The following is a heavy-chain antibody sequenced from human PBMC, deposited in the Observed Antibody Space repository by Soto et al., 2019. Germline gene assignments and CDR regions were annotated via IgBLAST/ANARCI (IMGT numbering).Heavy chain of an antibody. Sequence: EVQLVESGGGLIQPGGSLRLSCAASGFTVSSNYMTWVRQAPVNGLEWLSVIYIDGSTYYADSVKGRFTISRDTSKNTQYLTMNSQRAEDTALYYCARSTYTDGGRGACDIWGHGTMGTVSS. CDR3: ARSTYTDGGRGACDI. V-gene: IGHV3-53*01. CDR1: GFTVSSNY. CDR2: IYIDGST. J-gene: IGHJ3*02. D-gene: IGHD5-18*01.